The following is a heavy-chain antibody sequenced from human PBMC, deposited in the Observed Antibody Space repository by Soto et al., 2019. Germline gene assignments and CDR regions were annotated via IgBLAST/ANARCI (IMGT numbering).Heavy chain of an antibody. CDR1: GFIFSTYS. J-gene: IGHJ4*02. CDR3: AKHWIGGRLQSPFAL. Sequence: GGSLRLSCAVSGFIFSTYSLYWVRQAPGMGLEWVSGLSDNVRATHYAKSVEGRFTISRDKSKNTLYLQMNNLRADDTAVYYFAKHWIGGRLQSPFALWAQGTGVPVS. D-gene: IGHD4-4*01. CDR2: LSDNVRAT. V-gene: IGHV3-23*01.